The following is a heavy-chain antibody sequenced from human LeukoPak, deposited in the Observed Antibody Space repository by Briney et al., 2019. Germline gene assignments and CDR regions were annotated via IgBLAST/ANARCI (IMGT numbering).Heavy chain of an antibody. V-gene: IGHV4-4*07. D-gene: IGHD5-24*01. CDR2: IYTSGST. CDR1: GGSISSYY. Sequence: PSETLSLTCTVSGGSISSYYWSWIRQPAGKGLEWIGRIYTSGSTNYNPSLKSRVTMSVDTSKNQFSLKLSSVTAADTAVYYCARDEPPLQKDGAFDIWGQGTKVTVSS. J-gene: IGHJ3*02. CDR3: ARDEPPLQKDGAFDI.